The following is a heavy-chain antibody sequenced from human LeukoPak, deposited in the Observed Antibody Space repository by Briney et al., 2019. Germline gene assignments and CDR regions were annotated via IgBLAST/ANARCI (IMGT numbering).Heavy chain of an antibody. CDR3: ARHYYDSSGSHFDY. J-gene: IGHJ4*02. CDR2: IYYSGST. Sequence: SETLSLTCTVSGGSISSYYWSWIRQPPGKGLEWIGYIYYSGSTNYNPSLKSRVTISVDTSKNLFSLKLSSVTAADTAVYYCARHYYDSSGSHFDYWGQGTLVTVSS. CDR1: GGSISSYY. D-gene: IGHD3-22*01. V-gene: IGHV4-59*08.